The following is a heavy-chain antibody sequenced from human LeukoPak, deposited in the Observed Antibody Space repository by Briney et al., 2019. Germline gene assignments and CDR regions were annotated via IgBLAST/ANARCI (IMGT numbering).Heavy chain of an antibody. CDR1: GGSISNYC. J-gene: IGHJ4*02. CDR3: AEGGQWLRV. V-gene: IGHV4-4*07. D-gene: IGHD6-19*01. CDR2: ICNSGST. Sequence: SETLSLACTVSGGSISNYCWSCIRQPAGKGLEWIGRICNSGSTNYNPSLKSRVTMSVDTSKNQFSLKLTSVTAADTAVYYCAEGGQWLRVWGQGTLVTVSS.